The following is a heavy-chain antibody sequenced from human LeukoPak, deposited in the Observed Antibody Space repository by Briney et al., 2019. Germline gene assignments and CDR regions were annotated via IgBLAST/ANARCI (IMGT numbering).Heavy chain of an antibody. CDR2: INPSGGST. Sequence: ASVKVSCKASGYTFTGYYMHWVRQAPGQGLEWMGIINPSGGSTSYAQKFQGRVTMTRDTSTSTVYMELSSLRSEDTAVYYCAREGQQLYYFDYWGQGTLVTVSS. J-gene: IGHJ4*02. D-gene: IGHD6-13*01. CDR3: AREGQQLYYFDY. CDR1: GYTFTGYY. V-gene: IGHV1-46*01.